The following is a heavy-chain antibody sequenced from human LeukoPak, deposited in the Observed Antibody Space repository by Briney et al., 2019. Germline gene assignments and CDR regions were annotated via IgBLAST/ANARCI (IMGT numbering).Heavy chain of an antibody. Sequence: PGGSLRLSCAASGFTVSSNCMSWVRQAPGKGLEWVSVIYSGGSTYYADSVKGRFTISRDSSKSTLYLQMNSLRAEDTAVYYCARLGTTVTHFDYWGQGTLVTVSS. V-gene: IGHV3-66*01. J-gene: IGHJ4*02. CDR2: IYSGGST. CDR3: ARLGTTVTHFDY. D-gene: IGHD4-17*01. CDR1: GFTVSSNC.